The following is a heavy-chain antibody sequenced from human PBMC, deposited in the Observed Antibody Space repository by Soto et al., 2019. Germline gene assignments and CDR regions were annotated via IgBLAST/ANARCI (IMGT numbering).Heavy chain of an antibody. CDR1: GASFSTYN. CDR2: IYYSGST. D-gene: IGHD2-2*01. Sequence: SETLSLTCTASGASFSTYNSISMRQPPGKGLVRIGYIYYSGSTNYNPSLKSRVTISVDTSKNQFSLKLSSVTAADTAVYYCARLLGQYCSSTSCYVDYFDYWGQGTLVTVSS. V-gene: IGHV4-59*08. CDR3: ARLLGQYCSSTSCYVDYFDY. J-gene: IGHJ4*02.